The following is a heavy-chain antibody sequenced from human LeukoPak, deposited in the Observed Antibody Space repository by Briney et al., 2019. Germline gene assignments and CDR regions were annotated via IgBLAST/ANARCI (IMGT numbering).Heavy chain of an antibody. J-gene: IGHJ6*02. CDR2: ISYDGSNK. D-gene: IGHD5-18*01. CDR1: GFTFSSYA. Sequence: GGSLRLSCAASGFTFSSYAMHWVRQAPGKGLEWVAVISYDGSNKYYADSVKGRFTISRDSSKNTLYLQMNSLRAEDTAVYYCARAIGRSYGFGYYYGMDVWGQGTTVTVSS. V-gene: IGHV3-30*04. CDR3: ARAIGRSYGFGYYYGMDV.